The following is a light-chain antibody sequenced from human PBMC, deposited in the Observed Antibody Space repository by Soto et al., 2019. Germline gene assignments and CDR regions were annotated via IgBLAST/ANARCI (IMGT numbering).Light chain of an antibody. V-gene: IGKV3-15*01. CDR2: GAS. CDR1: QSVSSN. CDR3: QQYNNWPLT. Sequence: VMTHSPSTLSVSTGERATLSCRASQSVSSNLAWYQQKPGQAPRLLIYGASTRATGIPARFSGSGSGTEFTLTISSLQSEDFAVYHCQQYNNWPLTFGGGTKVDIK. J-gene: IGKJ4*01.